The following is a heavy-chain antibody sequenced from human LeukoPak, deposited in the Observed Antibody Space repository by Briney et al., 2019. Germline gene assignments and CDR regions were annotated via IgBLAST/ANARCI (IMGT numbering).Heavy chain of an antibody. Sequence: ASVKVSCKAFGYSFTSYYMHWVRQAPGQGLEWMGIINPSGGTTSYAQRFQDRVTMTRDTSTSTVYMELSSWRSEDTAVYFCARVRGYSLFVYWGQRILVTVSS. CDR3: ARVRGYSLFVY. CDR1: GYSFTSYY. J-gene: IGHJ4*02. D-gene: IGHD5-18*01. V-gene: IGHV1-46*01. CDR2: INPSGGTT.